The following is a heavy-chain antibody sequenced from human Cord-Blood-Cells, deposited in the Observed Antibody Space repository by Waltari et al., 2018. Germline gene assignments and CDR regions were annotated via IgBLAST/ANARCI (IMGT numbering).Heavy chain of an antibody. CDR2: INSEGSST. J-gene: IGHJ6*02. V-gene: IGHV3-74*01. D-gene: IGHD6-19*01. Sequence: EVQLVESGGGLVQPGGSLRLSCAASGFTFSSYWMHWVRQAPGKGLVWCSRINSEGSSTSYADSVKGRFTISRDNAKNTLYLQMNSLRAEDTAVYYCARDMSSGYYYGMDVWGQGTTVTVSS. CDR3: ARDMSSGYYYGMDV. CDR1: GFTFSSYW.